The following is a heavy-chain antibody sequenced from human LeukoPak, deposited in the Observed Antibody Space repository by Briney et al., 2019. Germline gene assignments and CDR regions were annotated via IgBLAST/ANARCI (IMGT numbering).Heavy chain of an antibody. J-gene: IGHJ3*01. CDR1: GGPISSSSSS. V-gene: IGHV4-39*01. CDR3: ARTKPLDPFDF. Sequence: SGTLSLTCTVSGGPISSSSSSWGWIRQPPGKGLEWIGRICYSASTNYNPSLKSRVTISVDTSNNQVSLKLSSVTAADTAVYYCARTKPLDPFDFWGQGTLVSVST. CDR2: ICYSAST.